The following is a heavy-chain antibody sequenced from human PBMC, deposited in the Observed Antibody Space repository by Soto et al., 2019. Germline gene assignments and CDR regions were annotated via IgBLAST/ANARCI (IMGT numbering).Heavy chain of an antibody. Sequence: SETLSLACPVSGDSISTFYWGWMRQSPGKELEWIGYVYYTGSTNYNPSLKSRVTISVDRSKNQFSLKLTSANAADTAVYYCARGRTVRNYADDSSDYFYFFDYWGQGTQVTVSS. CDR3: ARGRTVRNYADDSSDYFYFFDY. V-gene: IGHV4-59*01. D-gene: IGHD3-22*01. CDR2: VYYTGST. CDR1: GDSISTFY. J-gene: IGHJ4*02.